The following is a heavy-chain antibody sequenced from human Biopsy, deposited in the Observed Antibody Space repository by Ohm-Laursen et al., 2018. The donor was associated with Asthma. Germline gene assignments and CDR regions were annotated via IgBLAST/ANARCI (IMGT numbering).Heavy chain of an antibody. Sequence: GASVKVSCKVSGYIFTNHAMNWVRQAPGQGLEWMGRINTNTGNPTYAQGFTGRFVFSLDTSVSTAYLQISSLKADDTAVYYCARGLLGMDVWGQGTTVTVSS. CDR2: INTNTGNP. J-gene: IGHJ6*02. CDR1: GYIFTNHA. CDR3: ARGLLGMDV. V-gene: IGHV7-4-1*02. D-gene: IGHD2-15*01.